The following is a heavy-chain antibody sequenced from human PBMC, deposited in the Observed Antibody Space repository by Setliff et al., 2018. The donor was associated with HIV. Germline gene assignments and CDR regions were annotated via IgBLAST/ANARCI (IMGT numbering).Heavy chain of an antibody. D-gene: IGHD3-10*01. CDR2: ISDAGNT. Sequence: SETLSLTCTVSAGSMNDDICAWIRQSPGRGFQWIGFISDAGNTNYNPSLESPITMSVDTANNQFSLRLTSVTAAATGIYYCARQHADYGFDIWGQGTMVTVSS. CDR3: ARQHADYGFDI. J-gene: IGHJ3*02. V-gene: IGHV4-59*01. CDR1: AGSMNDDI.